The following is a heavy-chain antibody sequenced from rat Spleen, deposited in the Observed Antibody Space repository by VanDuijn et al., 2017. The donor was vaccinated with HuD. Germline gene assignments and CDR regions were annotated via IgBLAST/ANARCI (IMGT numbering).Heavy chain of an antibody. J-gene: IGHJ2*01. CDR1: GFSLTSYN. D-gene: IGHD1-5*01. CDR3: ARIGAGSFDY. CDR2: MWSGGST. Sequence: QVQLMESGPGLVQPSETLSLTCTVSGFSLTSYNVHWVRQPPGKGLEWMGVMWSGGSTDYNSALKSRLSISRDTSKNQVFLKMNSLQTEDIGTYYCARIGAGSFDYWGQGVMVTVSS. V-gene: IGHV2-45*01.